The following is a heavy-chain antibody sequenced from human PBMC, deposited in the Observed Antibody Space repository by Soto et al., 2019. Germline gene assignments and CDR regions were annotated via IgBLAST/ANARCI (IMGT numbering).Heavy chain of an antibody. V-gene: IGHV1-46*01. J-gene: IGHJ5*02. D-gene: IGHD3-22*01. CDR3: AREGVVGIVVDNCFDP. CDR2: INPNGGST. CDR1: GYTFTSYY. Sequence: QVQLVQSGAEVKKPGASVKVSCKASGYTFTSYYMHWVRQAPVQGLEWMGIINPNGGSTSYAQKFQGRVTMTRDTSTSTVYMELSSLRSEDTAVYYCAREGVVGIVVDNCFDPLGQGTLVTVSS.